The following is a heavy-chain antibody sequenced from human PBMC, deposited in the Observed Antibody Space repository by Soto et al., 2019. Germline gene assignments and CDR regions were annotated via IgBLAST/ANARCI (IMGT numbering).Heavy chain of an antibody. CDR2: INSDGSST. D-gene: IGHD2-21*02. CDR3: ARDCGGDCHYYYYGMDV. J-gene: IGHJ6*02. CDR1: GFTFSSYW. V-gene: IGHV3-74*01. Sequence: GGSLRLSCAASGFTFSSYWMHWVRQAPGKGLVWVSRINSDGSSTSYADSVKGRFTISRDNAKNTLYLQMNSLRAEDTAVYYCARDCGGDCHYYYYGMDVWGQGTTVTVS.